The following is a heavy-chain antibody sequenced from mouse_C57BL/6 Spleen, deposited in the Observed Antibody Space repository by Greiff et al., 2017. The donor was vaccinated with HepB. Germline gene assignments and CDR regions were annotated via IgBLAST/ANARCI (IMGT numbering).Heavy chain of an antibody. J-gene: IGHJ4*01. V-gene: IGHV5-4*03. CDR2: ISDGGSYT. CDR3: ASFYDGYSDYAMDY. D-gene: IGHD2-3*01. CDR1: GFTFSSYA. Sequence: EVMLVESGGGLVKPGGSLKLSCAASGFTFSSYAMSWVRQTPEKRLEWVATISDGGSYTYYPDNVKGRFTISRDNAKTNLYLQMSHLKSEDTAMYYCASFYDGYSDYAMDYWGQGTSVTVSS.